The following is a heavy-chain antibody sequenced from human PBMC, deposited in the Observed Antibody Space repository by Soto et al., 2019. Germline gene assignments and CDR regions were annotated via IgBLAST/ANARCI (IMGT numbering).Heavy chain of an antibody. CDR1: GGTFSSYA. J-gene: IGHJ6*02. CDR2: IIPIFGTA. CDR3: ARDKGGTYYCYGMDV. D-gene: IGHD1-1*01. Sequence: GASVKVSCKASGGTFSSYAISWVRQAPGQGLEWMGGIIPIFGTANYAQKFKGRVTITADESTSTAYMELSSLRSEDTAVYYCARDKGGTYYCYGMDVWAQGTTVPVSS. V-gene: IGHV1-69*13.